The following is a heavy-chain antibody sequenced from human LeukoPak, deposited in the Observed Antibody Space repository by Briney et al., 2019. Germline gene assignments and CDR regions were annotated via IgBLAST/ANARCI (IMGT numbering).Heavy chain of an antibody. J-gene: IGHJ5*02. Sequence: SVKVSCKASGGTFSSYAISWVRQAPGQGLEWMERIIPIFGTANYAQKFQGRVTITTDESTSTAYMELSSLRSEDTAVYYCARDQIPAAAIPNWFDPWGQGTLVTVSS. CDR2: IIPIFGTA. CDR1: GGTFSSYA. CDR3: ARDQIPAAAIPNWFDP. D-gene: IGHD2-2*01. V-gene: IGHV1-69*05.